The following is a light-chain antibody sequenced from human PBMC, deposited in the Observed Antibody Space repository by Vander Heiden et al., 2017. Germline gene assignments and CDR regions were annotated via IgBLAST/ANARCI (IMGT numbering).Light chain of an antibody. CDR3: QQYNTYPSIT. V-gene: IGKV1-5*03. J-gene: IGKJ5*01. CDR1: QNVSRW. Sequence: DIEMTQSPSTLSASVGDRVTIICRASQNVSRWLSWFQQKPGKAPKVLIYKASILKRGVPSRFSGSGSGTEFTLTISSLQPDDFATYYCQQYNTYPSITFGQGTRLDIK. CDR2: KAS.